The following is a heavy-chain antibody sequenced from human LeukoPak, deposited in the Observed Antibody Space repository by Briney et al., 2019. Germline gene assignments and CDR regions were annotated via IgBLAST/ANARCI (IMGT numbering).Heavy chain of an antibody. J-gene: IGHJ5*02. CDR3: AKGPYGTLYNWFDP. CDR2: ISWNSGSI. Sequence: PGRSLRLSCAASGFTFDDYAMHWVRQAPGEGLEWVSGISWNSGSIGYADSVKGRFTISRDNAKNSLYLQMNRLRAEDTALYYCAKGPYGTLYNWFDPWGQGTLVTVSS. D-gene: IGHD1-1*01. CDR1: GFTFDDYA. V-gene: IGHV3-9*01.